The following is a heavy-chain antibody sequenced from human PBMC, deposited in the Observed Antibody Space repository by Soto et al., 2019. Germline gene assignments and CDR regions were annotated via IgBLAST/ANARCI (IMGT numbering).Heavy chain of an antibody. CDR2: MNPNSGNT. Sequence: ASVKVSCKASGYTFTSYDINWVRQATGQGLEWMGWMNPNSGNTGYAQKLQGRVTMTRNTSISTAYMKLSSLRFEDTAVYYCARGGYYDNTWGKLSHYGLDVWGQGTSVTVSS. J-gene: IGHJ6*02. D-gene: IGHD3-16*01. CDR3: ARGGYYDNTWGKLSHYGLDV. V-gene: IGHV1-8*01. CDR1: GYTFTSYD.